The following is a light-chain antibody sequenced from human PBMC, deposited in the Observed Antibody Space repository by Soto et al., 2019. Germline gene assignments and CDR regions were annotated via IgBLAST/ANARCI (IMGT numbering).Light chain of an antibody. J-gene: IGKJ1*01. V-gene: IGKV3-11*01. CDR2: DAS. CDR3: QQRSKWPRT. Sequence: EIVLTQSPATLSLSPGERATLSCRASQSVSTYLVWYQQKPGQAPRLLIYDASNRATGTPARFSGSGSGTDFTLTISSLGPEDFAVYYCQQRSKWPRTFGQGTKVDIK. CDR1: QSVSTY.